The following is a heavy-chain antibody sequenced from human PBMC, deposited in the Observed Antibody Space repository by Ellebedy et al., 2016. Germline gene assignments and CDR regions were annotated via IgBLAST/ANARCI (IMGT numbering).Heavy chain of an antibody. V-gene: IGHV3-21*01. D-gene: IGHD3-10*01. CDR3: ARSEEYYGSGSYD. Sequence: GESLKISCAASGFTFSSYSMNWVRQAPGKGLEWVSSISSSSSYIYYTDSVKGRFTISRDNAKNSLYLQMNSLRAEDTAVYYCARSEEYYGSGSYDWGQGTLVTVSS. J-gene: IGHJ4*02. CDR2: ISSSSSYI. CDR1: GFTFSSYS.